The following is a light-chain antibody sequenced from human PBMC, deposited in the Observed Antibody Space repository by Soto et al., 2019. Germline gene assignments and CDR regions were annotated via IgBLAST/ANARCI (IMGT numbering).Light chain of an antibody. J-gene: IGKJ4*01. V-gene: IGKV3-20*01. Sequence: EIGLTLSPGTLSLYPGERATLSCRASQSVSNNYLAWYQQKPGQAPRLLIYDASSRATGIPDRFSGGGSGTDFTLTISRLEPEDFAVYYCQQFSSYPLTFGGGTKVDIK. CDR1: QSVSNNY. CDR3: QQFSSYPLT. CDR2: DAS.